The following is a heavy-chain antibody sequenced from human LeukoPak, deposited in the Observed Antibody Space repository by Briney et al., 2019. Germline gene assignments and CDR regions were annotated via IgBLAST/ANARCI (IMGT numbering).Heavy chain of an antibody. Sequence: ASVKVSCKASGYTFTSYGISWVRQAPGQGLEWMGWISAYNGNTNYAQKLQGRVTMTTDTSTSTAYMELRSLRSDDTAVYYCARLGTYSSSWYGSFDYWGQGTLVTASS. CDR2: ISAYNGNT. J-gene: IGHJ4*02. CDR1: GYTFTSYG. D-gene: IGHD6-13*01. CDR3: ARLGTYSSSWYGSFDY. V-gene: IGHV1-18*01.